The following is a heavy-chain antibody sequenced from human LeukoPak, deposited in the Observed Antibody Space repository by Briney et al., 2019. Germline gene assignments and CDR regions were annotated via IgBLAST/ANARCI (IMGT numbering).Heavy chain of an antibody. Sequence: GGSLRLSCAASGFTFSSYTMHWVHQAPGKGLEWVSAISGSGGSTYYADSVKGRFTISRDDSKNTLYLQMNTLRAEDTAVYYCAKDYPLDYWGQGALVTVSS. J-gene: IGHJ4*02. CDR1: GFTFSSYT. V-gene: IGHV3-23*01. CDR3: AKDYPLDY. CDR2: ISGSGGST.